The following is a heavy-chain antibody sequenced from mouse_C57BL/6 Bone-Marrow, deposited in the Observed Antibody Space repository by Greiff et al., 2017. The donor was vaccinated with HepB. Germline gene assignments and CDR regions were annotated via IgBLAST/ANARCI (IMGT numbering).Heavy chain of an antibody. D-gene: IGHD1-1*01. Sequence: EVQLQQSGAELVRPGASVKLSCTASGFNIKDYYMHWVKQRPEQGLEWIGWIDPENGDTEYASKFQGKATITADTSSNTAYLQLSSLTSEDTAVYDCTTDYGRDYAMDYWGQGTSVTVSS. CDR3: TTDYGRDYAMDY. V-gene: IGHV14-4*01. CDR1: GFNIKDYY. J-gene: IGHJ4*01. CDR2: IDPENGDT.